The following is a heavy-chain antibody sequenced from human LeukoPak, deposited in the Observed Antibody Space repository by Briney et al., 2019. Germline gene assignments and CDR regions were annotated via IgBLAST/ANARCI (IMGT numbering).Heavy chain of an antibody. J-gene: IGHJ4*02. Sequence: PSETLSLTCTVSGGSIGSYYWGWIRQPQGKGLEWIGYIYYSGSTNYNPSLKSRVTISVDTSKNQFSLKLSSVTAADTAVYYCARAGRDGYNYGYWGQGTLVTVSS. CDR2: IYYSGST. CDR3: ARAGRDGYNYGY. D-gene: IGHD5-24*01. CDR1: GGSIGSYY. V-gene: IGHV4-59*01.